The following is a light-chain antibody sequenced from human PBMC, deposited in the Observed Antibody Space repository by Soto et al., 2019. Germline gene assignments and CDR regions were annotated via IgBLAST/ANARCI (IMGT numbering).Light chain of an antibody. CDR2: WAS. CDR1: QSVLYSSNNKNY. V-gene: IGKV4-1*01. J-gene: IGKJ1*01. Sequence: DIVMTQSPDSLAVSLGERATINCQSSQSVLYSSNNKNYLAWYQQKLGQPPKLLFYWASTREFGVPERFSGSGSGTDFTLTISTLQAEDVAVYYCQQYFSTPWTFGQGTKVDIK. CDR3: QQYFSTPWT.